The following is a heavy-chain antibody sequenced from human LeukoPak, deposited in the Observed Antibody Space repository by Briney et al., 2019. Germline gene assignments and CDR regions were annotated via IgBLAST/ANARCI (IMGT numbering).Heavy chain of an antibody. J-gene: IGHJ4*02. CDR1: GLIFSRYA. V-gene: IGHV3-23*01. Sequence: GGSLRLSCEASGLIFSRYAMSWVRQAPGKGLEWVSGITGAGGSTYHADSVKGRFTISRDNSKNTLYLQMNSLRAEDTAVYYCARADRGSLAHFDYWGQGTLVTVSS. CDR3: ARADRGSLAHFDY. D-gene: IGHD1-26*01. CDR2: ITGAGGST.